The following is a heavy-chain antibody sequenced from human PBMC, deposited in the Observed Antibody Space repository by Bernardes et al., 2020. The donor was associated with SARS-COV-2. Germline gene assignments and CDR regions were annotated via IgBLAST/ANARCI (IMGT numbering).Heavy chain of an antibody. CDR1: GFTFSHYG. CDR2: ISLDGSEK. Sequence: GAFLRLSRAASGFTFSHYGMHWVRQAAGKGLEWLVFISLDGSEKYYADSVKGRFTISRDNSKNTVYRQINTLRAEDTAVYYCARDGRDYGLGGALENGGHGLLVTVSS. CDR3: ARDGRDYGLGGALEN. D-gene: IGHD3-10*01. J-gene: IGHJ4*01. V-gene: IGHV3-33*05.